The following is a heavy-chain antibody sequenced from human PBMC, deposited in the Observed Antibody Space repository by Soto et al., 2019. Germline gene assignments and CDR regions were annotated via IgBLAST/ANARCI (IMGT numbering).Heavy chain of an antibody. CDR2: ISGSGGST. Sequence: GGSLRLSCAASGFTFSSYAMSWVRQAPGKGLEWVSAISGSGGSTYYADSVKGRFTISRDNSKNTLYLQMNSLRAEDTAVYYCAKTTVTTWEGYYYYYYMDVWGKGTTVTVSS. J-gene: IGHJ6*03. V-gene: IGHV3-23*01. D-gene: IGHD4-4*01. CDR3: AKTTVTTWEGYYYYYYMDV. CDR1: GFTFSSYA.